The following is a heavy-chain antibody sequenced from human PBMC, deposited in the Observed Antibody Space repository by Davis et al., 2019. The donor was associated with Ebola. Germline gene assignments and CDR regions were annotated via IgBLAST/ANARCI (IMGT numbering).Heavy chain of an antibody. CDR3: ARFFHDIRTYSNWFAP. J-gene: IGHJ5*02. Sequence: SETLSLTCPLSSSSFSSDVNYWSWIRQHPGEGLEWIAYMFYSGRFYYNPSLRNRVAISIDTSKSQFSLEPRSVTAADTAVYYCARFFHDIRTYSNWFAPWGQGILVTVSS. CDR2: MFYSGRF. D-gene: IGHD3-22*01. V-gene: IGHV4-30-4*01. CDR1: SSSFSSDVNY.